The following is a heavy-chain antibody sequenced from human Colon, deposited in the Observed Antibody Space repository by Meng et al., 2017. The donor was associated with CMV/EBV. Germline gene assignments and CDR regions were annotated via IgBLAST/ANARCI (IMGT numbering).Heavy chain of an antibody. CDR2: ISSSSSRI. CDR1: GFNFNTYT. D-gene: IGHD3-3*01. Sequence: GESLKISCAASGFNFNTYTMNWVRQAPGKGLEWVSSISSSSSRIYYADSVKGRFTISRDNAKNSLYLQMNSLRAKDTAVYYCARGILRYLEWLSGYGMDVWGQGTAVTVSS. V-gene: IGHV3-21*06. J-gene: IGHJ6*02. CDR3: ARGILRYLEWLSGYGMDV.